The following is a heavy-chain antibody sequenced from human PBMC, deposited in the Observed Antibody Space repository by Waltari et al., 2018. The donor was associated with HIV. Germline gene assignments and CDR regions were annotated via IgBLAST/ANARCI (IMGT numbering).Heavy chain of an antibody. CDR1: GFTFSHYG. J-gene: IGHJ6*02. D-gene: IGHD6-13*01. CDR2: VRGSGGST. Sequence: EVQVLESGGALVQPGGSLRLSCAASGFTFSHYGMSWVRQAPGKGLGWDATVRGSGGSTYYADSVKGRLTVSGDNSKNTLYLQMNSLRAEDTAVYFCVKEHQYSHSWYSYYGMDVWGQGTTVTVSS. V-gene: IGHV3-23*01. CDR3: VKEHQYSHSWYSYYGMDV.